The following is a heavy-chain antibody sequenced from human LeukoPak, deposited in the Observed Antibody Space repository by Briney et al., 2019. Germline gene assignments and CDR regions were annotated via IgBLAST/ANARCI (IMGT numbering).Heavy chain of an antibody. J-gene: IGHJ5*02. CDR1: GGSISSYY. CDR3: ARSSWYGGAHWFDP. D-gene: IGHD6-13*01. V-gene: IGHV4-4*09. CDR2: IYTSGST. Sequence: SETLSLTCTVSGGSISSYYWSWIRQPPGKGLEWIGYIYTSGSTNYNPSLKSRVTISVDTSKNQFSLKLSSVTAADTAVYDCARSSWYGGAHWFDPWGQGTLVTVSS.